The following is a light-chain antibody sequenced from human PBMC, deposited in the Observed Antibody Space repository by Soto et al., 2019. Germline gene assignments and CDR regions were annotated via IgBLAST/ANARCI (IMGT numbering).Light chain of an antibody. J-gene: IGKJ5*01. V-gene: IGKV1-5*03. CDR3: QHYNSYSIT. Sequence: DIQMTQSPSTLSASVGDRVTITWRASQSISNWLAWYQQKPGKAPKLLIYKASSLESGVPSRFSGSGSGTEFTLTISSLQPDDFATYYCQHYNSYSITFGQGTRLEIK. CDR2: KAS. CDR1: QSISNW.